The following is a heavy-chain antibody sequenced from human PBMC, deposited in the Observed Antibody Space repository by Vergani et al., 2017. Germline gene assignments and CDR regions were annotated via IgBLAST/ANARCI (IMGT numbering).Heavy chain of an antibody. CDR2: ISGSGGST. D-gene: IGHD5-24*01. Sequence: EVQLLESGGGLVQPGGSLRLSCAASGFTFSSYAMSWVRQAPGKGLEWVSAISGSGGSTYYADSVKGRFTISRDNSKNTLYLQMNSLRAEDTAVYYCARDRERWLQFGYFQHWGQGTLVTVSS. V-gene: IGHV3-23*01. J-gene: IGHJ1*01. CDR3: ARDRERWLQFGYFQH. CDR1: GFTFSSYA.